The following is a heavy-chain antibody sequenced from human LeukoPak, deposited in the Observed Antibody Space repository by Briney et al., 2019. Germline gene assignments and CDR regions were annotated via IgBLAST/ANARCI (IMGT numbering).Heavy chain of an antibody. J-gene: IGHJ6*04. CDR3: ARGKRITMVRGVISGMDV. Sequence: ASVKVSCKASGYTFTSYGISWVRQAPGQGLEWMGWISAYNGNTNYAQKLQGRVTMTTDTSTSTAYMQQRSLRSDDTAVYYCARGKRITMVRGVISGMDVWGKGTTVTVSS. V-gene: IGHV1-18*04. D-gene: IGHD3-10*01. CDR1: GYTFTSYG. CDR2: ISAYNGNT.